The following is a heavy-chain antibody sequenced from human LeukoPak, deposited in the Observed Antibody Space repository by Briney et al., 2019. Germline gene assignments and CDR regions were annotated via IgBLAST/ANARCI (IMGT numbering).Heavy chain of an antibody. V-gene: IGHV1-69*05. CDR1: GGTFSSYA. CDR3: AGGYSGYDSNY. J-gene: IGHJ4*02. CDR2: IIPIFGTA. D-gene: IGHD5-12*01. Sequence: GASVKVSCKASGGTFSSYAISWVRPAPGQGLEWMGGIIPIFGTANYAQKFQGRVTITTDESTSTAYMELSSLRSEDTAVYYCAGGYSGYDSNYWGQGTLVTVSS.